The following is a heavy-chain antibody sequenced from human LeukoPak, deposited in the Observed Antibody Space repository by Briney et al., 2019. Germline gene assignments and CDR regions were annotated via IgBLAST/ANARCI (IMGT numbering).Heavy chain of an antibody. V-gene: IGHV1-69*05. D-gene: IGHD1-7*01. CDR1: GGTFSSYA. CDR3: ARGTSGTTSLFY. Sequence: SVKVSCKASGGTFSSYAISWVRQAPGQGLEWMGRIIPIFGAANYAQKFQGRVTITTDESTSTAYMELSSLRSEDTAVYYCARGTSGTTSLFYWGQGTLVTVSS. CDR2: IIPIFGAA. J-gene: IGHJ4*02.